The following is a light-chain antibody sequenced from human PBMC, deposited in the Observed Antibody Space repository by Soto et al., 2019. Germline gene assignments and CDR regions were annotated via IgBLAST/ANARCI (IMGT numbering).Light chain of an antibody. CDR3: QQYGSSPYT. J-gene: IGKJ2*01. CDR1: QSVGSSY. CDR2: DAS. Sequence: EIVLTQSPATLSLSPGERATLSCGASQSVGSSYLAWYQQKPGLAPRLLIYDASSRATGIPDRFSGSGSGTDFTLTISRLEPEDFAVYYCQQYGSSPYTFGQGTNLEIK. V-gene: IGKV3D-20*01.